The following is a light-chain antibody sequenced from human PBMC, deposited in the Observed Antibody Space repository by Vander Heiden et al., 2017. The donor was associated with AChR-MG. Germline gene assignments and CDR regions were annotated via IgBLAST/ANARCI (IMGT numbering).Light chain of an antibody. CDR2: EVS. CDR3: CSYADTNNWG. V-gene: IGLV2-8*01. Sequence: QSALTQPCPASGSPGQSVTIPCTGTSSVVGGDNYVSCYQQPPAKAPNVMIYEVSKRPSGVPDRFSGSKSGNTASPTVSGLQVEDDADYYYCSYADTNNWGFGGGTKLT. J-gene: IGLJ3*02. CDR1: SSVVGGDNY.